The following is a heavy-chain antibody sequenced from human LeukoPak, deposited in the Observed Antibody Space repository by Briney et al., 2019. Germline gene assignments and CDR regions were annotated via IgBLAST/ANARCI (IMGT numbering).Heavy chain of an antibody. CDR1: GYSFSGYW. D-gene: IGHD2-21*01. CDR2: IYPGDSDT. Sequence: GESLKISCKASGYSFSGYWIGWVRQMPGKGLEWMGIIYPGDSDTKYSPSFRGQVTISADKSITTAYLQWGSLKASDTAMYYCARLIANRFDYWGQGILVTVSS. CDR3: ARLIANRFDY. J-gene: IGHJ4*02. V-gene: IGHV5-51*01.